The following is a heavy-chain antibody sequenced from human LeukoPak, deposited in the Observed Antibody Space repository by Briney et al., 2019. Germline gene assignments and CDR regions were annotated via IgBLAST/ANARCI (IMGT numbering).Heavy chain of an antibody. V-gene: IGHV1-8*02. CDR2: INPNSGNT. D-gene: IGHD1-26*01. CDR1: GYTFTGYY. Sequence: ASVKVSCKASGYTFTGYYMHWVRQAAGQGLEWMGWINPNSGNTGYAQKFQGRVTMTRNTSISTAYMELSSLRSEDTAVYYCARGSTVVVGATLYYYYYYYMDVWGKGTTVTISS. J-gene: IGHJ6*03. CDR3: ARGSTVVVGATLYYYYYYYMDV.